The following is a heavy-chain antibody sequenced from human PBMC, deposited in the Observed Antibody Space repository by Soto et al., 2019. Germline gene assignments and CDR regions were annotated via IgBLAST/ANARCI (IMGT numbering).Heavy chain of an antibody. Sequence: SETLSLTCTVSGGSISSSSYYWGWIRQPPGKGLEWIGSIYYSGSTYYNPSLKSRVTISVDTSKNQFSLKLSSVTAADTAVYYCARTNQIIQYSSSWSPTENWFDPWGQGTLVTVSS. CDR1: GGSISSSSYY. CDR3: ARTNQIIQYSSSWSPTENWFDP. D-gene: IGHD6-13*01. J-gene: IGHJ5*02. V-gene: IGHV4-39*01. CDR2: IYYSGST.